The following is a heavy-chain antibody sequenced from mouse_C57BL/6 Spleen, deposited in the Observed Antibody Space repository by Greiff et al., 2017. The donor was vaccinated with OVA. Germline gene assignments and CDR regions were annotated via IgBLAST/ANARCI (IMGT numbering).Heavy chain of an antibody. CDR3: AREDHYYGPYAMDY. V-gene: IGHV5-16*01. CDR1: GFTFSDYY. J-gene: IGHJ4*01. Sequence: EVQLVESEGGLVQPGSSMKLSCTASGFTFSDYYMAWVRQVPEKGLEWVANINYDGSSTYYLDSLKSRFIISRDNAKNILYLQMSSLKSEDTATYYCAREDHYYGPYAMDYWGQGTSVTVSS. D-gene: IGHD1-1*01. CDR2: INYDGSST.